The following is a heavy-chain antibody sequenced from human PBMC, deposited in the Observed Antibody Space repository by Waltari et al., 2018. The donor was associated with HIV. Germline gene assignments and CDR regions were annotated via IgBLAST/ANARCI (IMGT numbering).Heavy chain of an antibody. D-gene: IGHD1-26*01. V-gene: IGHV3-23*01. CDR2: IDASGGST. Sequence: EVQLSESGGGLVQPGGSLSLSCAASGFTFNTYGMSWVRQIPGKGLEWISTIDASGGSTHYADSVKGRFTISRDNSMNTLYLQMNSLRAEDTALYYCARDVGSSPFFGCWGQGTPVTVSS. J-gene: IGHJ4*02. CDR3: ARDVGSSPFFGC. CDR1: GFTFNTYG.